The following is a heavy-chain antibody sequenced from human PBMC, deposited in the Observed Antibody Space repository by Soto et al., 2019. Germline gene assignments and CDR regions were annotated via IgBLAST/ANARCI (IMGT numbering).Heavy chain of an antibody. CDR2: ISGSGGST. CDR3: AKEGGGSTVTYYYYYMDV. Sequence: EVQLLESGGGLVQPGGSLRLSCAASGFTFSSYAMSWVRQAPGKGLEWVSAISGSGGSTYYADYVKGRFTISRDNSKNTLYLQMNSLRAEDTAVYYCAKEGGGSTVTYYYYYMDVWGKGTTVTVSS. V-gene: IGHV3-23*01. D-gene: IGHD4-4*01. J-gene: IGHJ6*03. CDR1: GFTFSSYA.